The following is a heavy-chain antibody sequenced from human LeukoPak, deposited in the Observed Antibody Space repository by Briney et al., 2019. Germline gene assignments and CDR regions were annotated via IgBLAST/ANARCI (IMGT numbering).Heavy chain of an antibody. J-gene: IGHJ6*04. V-gene: IGHV1-2*02. CDR1: GYTFTGYY. Sequence: ASVKVSCKASGYTFTGYYMHWVRQAPGQGLEWMGWINPNSGGTNYAQKFQGRVTMTRDTSISTAYMELSRLRSDDTAVYYCARGAMVRGYMIMDVWGKGTTVTVSS. D-gene: IGHD3-10*01. CDR3: ARGAMVRGYMIMDV. CDR2: INPNSGGT.